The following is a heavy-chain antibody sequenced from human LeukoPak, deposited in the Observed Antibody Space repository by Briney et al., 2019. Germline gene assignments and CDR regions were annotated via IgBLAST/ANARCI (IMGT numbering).Heavy chain of an antibody. J-gene: IGHJ4*02. V-gene: IGHV4-34*01. CDR1: GGSFSGYY. Sequence: PSETLSLTCAVYGGSFSGYYWSWIRQPPGKGLEWIGEINHSGSTNYNPSLKSRVTISVDTSKNQFSLKLSSVTAADTAVYYCATAQDYVWGSYRYTLDYWGQGTLVTVYS. CDR3: ATAQDYVWGSYRYTLDY. CDR2: INHSGST. D-gene: IGHD3-16*02.